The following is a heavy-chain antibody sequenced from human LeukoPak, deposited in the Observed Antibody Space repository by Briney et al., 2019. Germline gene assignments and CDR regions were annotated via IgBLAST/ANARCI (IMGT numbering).Heavy chain of an antibody. J-gene: IGHJ4*02. CDR3: ARDPRHYYDSSGYDDY. D-gene: IGHD3-22*01. CDR2: ISSSSSYI. CDR1: GFTFSSYS. Sequence: GGSLRLSCAASGFTFSSYSMNWVRQAPGKGLEWVSSISSSSSYIYYADSVKGRFTISRDNAKNSLYLQMNSLRAEDTAVYYCARDPRHYYDSSGYDDYWGQGTLVTVSS. V-gene: IGHV3-21*01.